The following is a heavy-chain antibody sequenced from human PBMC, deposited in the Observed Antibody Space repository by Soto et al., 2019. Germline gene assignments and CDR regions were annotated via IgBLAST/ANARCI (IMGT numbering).Heavy chain of an antibody. CDR3: AKDLPPVVVAAKGTNTGGY. CDR2: ISGSGGST. CDR1: GFTFSSYA. Sequence: GGSLRLSCAASGFTFSSYAMSWVRQAPGKGLEWVSAISGSGGSTYYADSVKGRFTISRDNSKNTLYLQMNSLRAEDTAVYYCAKDLPPVVVAAKGTNTGGYWGQGTLVTVSS. D-gene: IGHD2-15*01. J-gene: IGHJ4*02. V-gene: IGHV3-23*01.